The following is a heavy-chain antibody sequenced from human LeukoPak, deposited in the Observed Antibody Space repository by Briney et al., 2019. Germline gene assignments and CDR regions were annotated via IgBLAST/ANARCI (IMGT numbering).Heavy chain of an antibody. CDR3: ARDPNYIAAAGTGIDY. V-gene: IGHV4-59*01. Sequence: SETLSLTCTVSGGSISSYYWSWIRQPPGKGLEWIGYIYYSGSTNYNPSLKSRVTISVDTSKNQFSLKLSSVTAADTAVYYCARDPNYIAAAGTGIDYWGQGTLVTVSS. J-gene: IGHJ4*02. CDR1: GGSISSYY. CDR2: IYYSGST. D-gene: IGHD6-13*01.